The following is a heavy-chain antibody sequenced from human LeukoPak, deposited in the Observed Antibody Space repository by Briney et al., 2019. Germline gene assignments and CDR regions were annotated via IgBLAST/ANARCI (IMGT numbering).Heavy chain of an antibody. V-gene: IGHV4-39*07. J-gene: IGHJ4*02. CDR2: IYYSGST. CDR3: ARSKRLVDYYYDSSGYFGTEFDF. CDR1: GGFINNSSYY. D-gene: IGHD3-22*01. Sequence: PSETLSLTCTVSGGFINNSSYYWGWIRQPPWKGLEWIGSIYYSGSTYYNPSLKSRVTISVDTSKSQFSLKLSSVTAADTAVYYCARSKRLVDYYYDSSGYFGTEFDFWGQGTLVTVSS.